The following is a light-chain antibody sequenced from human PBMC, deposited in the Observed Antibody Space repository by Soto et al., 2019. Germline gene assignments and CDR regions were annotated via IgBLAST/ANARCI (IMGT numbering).Light chain of an antibody. J-gene: IGLJ1*01. Sequence: SVLTQPPSLSAAPGQKVTLSCSGGSSNIGNNYVSWYQQLPGTAPKLLIYEDNKRPSGIPDRFSGSKSGTSATLGITGLQTGDEADYYCGAWDSSLSAYVFGTGTKV. V-gene: IGLV1-51*02. CDR3: GAWDSSLSAYV. CDR1: SSNIGNNY. CDR2: EDN.